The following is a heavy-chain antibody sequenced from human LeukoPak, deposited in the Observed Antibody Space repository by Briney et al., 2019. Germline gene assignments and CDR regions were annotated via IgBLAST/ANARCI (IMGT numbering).Heavy chain of an antibody. V-gene: IGHV3-23*01. CDR3: AKEDDYSNYVDY. CDR1: GFTFSSYA. Sequence: PGGSLRLSCAASGFTFSSYAMGWVRQAPGKGLEWVSAISGSGGSTYYADSVKGQFTISRDKSKNTLYLQMNSLRAEDTAVYYCAKEDDYSNYVDYWGQGTLVTVSS. CDR2: ISGSGGST. J-gene: IGHJ4*02. D-gene: IGHD4-11*01.